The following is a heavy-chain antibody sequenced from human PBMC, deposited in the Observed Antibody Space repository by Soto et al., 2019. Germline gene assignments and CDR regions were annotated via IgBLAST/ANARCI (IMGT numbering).Heavy chain of an antibody. CDR1: GYTFTSYA. D-gene: IGHD3-22*01. CDR2: INAGNGNK. CDR3: GRYYDSSGYLDY. J-gene: IGHJ4*02. V-gene: IGHV1-3*01. Sequence: ASVKVSCKASGYTFTSYAMHWVRQAPGQRLEWMGWINAGNGNKKNSQKFQGRVTITRDTSASTAYMELSSLRFEDTAVYYCGRYYDSSGYLDYWGQGTLVTVSS.